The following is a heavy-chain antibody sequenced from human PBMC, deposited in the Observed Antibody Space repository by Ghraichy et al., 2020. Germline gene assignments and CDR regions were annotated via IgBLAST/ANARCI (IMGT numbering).Heavy chain of an antibody. J-gene: IGHJ6*02. V-gene: IGHV3-7*01. CDR3: ARDGPYDFWSGYNYYGMDV. CDR2: IKQDGSEK. CDR1: GFTFSSYW. D-gene: IGHD3-3*01. Sequence: GGSLRLSCAASGFTFSSYWMSWVRQAPGKGLEWVANIKQDGSEKYYVDSVKGRFTISRDNAKNSLYLQMNSLRAEDTAVYYCARDGPYDFWSGYNYYGMDVWGQGTTVTVSS.